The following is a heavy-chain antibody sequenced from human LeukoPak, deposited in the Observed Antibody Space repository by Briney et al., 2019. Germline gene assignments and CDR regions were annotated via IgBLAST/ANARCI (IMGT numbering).Heavy chain of an antibody. J-gene: IGHJ3*02. CDR1: GYTFTSYG. CDR2: INPNSGGT. CDR3: ARAKIAFDI. Sequence: ASVKDSCKASGYTFTSYGISWVRQAPGQGLEWMGRINPNSGGTNYAQKFQGRVTKTRDTSISTAYMELSRLRSDDTAVYYCARAKIAFDIWGQGTMVTVSS. V-gene: IGHV1-2*06.